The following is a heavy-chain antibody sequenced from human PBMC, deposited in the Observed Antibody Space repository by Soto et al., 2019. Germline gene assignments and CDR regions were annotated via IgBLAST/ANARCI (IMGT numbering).Heavy chain of an antibody. D-gene: IGHD1-1*01. CDR2: MSYDGRNK. CDR3: ARSRGYSNYYYYGMDV. CDR1: GFTFNNHA. J-gene: IGHJ6*02. Sequence: QVQLVESGGGVVQPGRSLRLSCGASGFTFNNHAMHWVRQAPGKGLAWVAVMSYDGRNKYYADSVKGRFTISRDNSKNTLYRQTNSVRADDTAVYYCARSRGYSNYYYYGMDVWGQGTTVTVSS. V-gene: IGHV3-30*04.